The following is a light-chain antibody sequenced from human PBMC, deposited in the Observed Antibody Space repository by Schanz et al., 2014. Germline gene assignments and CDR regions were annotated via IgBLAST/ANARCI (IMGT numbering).Light chain of an antibody. CDR2: EVN. Sequence: QSALTQPPSASGSPGQSVTISCTGTSSDAGAYNFVSWYEQHPGKAPKLMINEVNKRPSGVPDRFSGSKSGNTASLTIAGLQAEDEADYYCTLFTSSSTSNWVFGGGTKLTVL. V-gene: IGLV2-8*01. J-gene: IGLJ3*02. CDR3: TLFTSSSTSNWV. CDR1: SSDAGAYNF.